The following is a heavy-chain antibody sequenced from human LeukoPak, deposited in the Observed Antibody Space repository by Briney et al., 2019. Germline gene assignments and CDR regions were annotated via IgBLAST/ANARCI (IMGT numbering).Heavy chain of an antibody. CDR2: INHSGST. CDR1: GGSFSGYY. J-gene: IGHJ5*02. Sequence: PSETLSLTCAVYGGSFSGYYWSWLRQPPGKGLEWIGEINHSGSTNYNPSLKSRVTISVDTSKNQFSLKLSSVTAADTAVYYCARARSLDPGPSSRYNWFDPWGQGTLVTVSS. D-gene: IGHD3-3*02. CDR3: ARARSLDPGPSSRYNWFDP. V-gene: IGHV4-34*01.